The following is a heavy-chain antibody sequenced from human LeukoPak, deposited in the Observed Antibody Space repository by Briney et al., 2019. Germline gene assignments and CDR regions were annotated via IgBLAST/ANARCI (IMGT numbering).Heavy chain of an antibody. D-gene: IGHD6-13*01. CDR2: ISGSGGST. V-gene: IGHV3-23*01. J-gene: IGHJ1*01. CDR3: AKDSRGKQQPKLDFQH. Sequence: GGSLRLSCAASGFTFSSYAMSWVRQAPGKGLEWVSAISGSGGSTYYADSVKGRFTISRDNSKNTLYLQMNSLRAEDTAVYYCAKDSRGKQQPKLDFQHWGQGTLVTVSS. CDR1: GFTFSSYA.